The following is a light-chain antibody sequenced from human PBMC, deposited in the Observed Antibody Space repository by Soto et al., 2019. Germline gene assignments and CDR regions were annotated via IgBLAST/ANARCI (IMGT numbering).Light chain of an antibody. V-gene: IGKV1-9*01. Sequence: DIQLTQSPSFLSASVGDRVTITCRASQAISSYLAWFQQRPGKAPKVLIYAASTLQSGVPSRFSGSGSGTEFTLTISSLQPEDFATYFCQQLNSYPWTFGQGTKVENK. CDR3: QQLNSYPWT. CDR2: AAS. J-gene: IGKJ1*01. CDR1: QAISSY.